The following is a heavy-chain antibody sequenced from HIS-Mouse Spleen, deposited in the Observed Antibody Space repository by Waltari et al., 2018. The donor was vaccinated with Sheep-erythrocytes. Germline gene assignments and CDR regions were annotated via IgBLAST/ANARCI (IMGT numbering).Heavy chain of an antibody. CDR1: GGSISSYY. CDR3: ARGYCSSTSCYGYFQH. D-gene: IGHD2-2*01. Sequence: QVQLQESGPGLVKPSETLSLTCTVSGGSISSYYWSWIRQPPGKGLEWIGYIYYSGSTNSNPPLKSRVTISVDTSKNQFSLKLSSVTAADTAVYYCARGYCSSTSCYGYFQHWGQGTLVTVSS. CDR2: IYYSGST. V-gene: IGHV4-59*08. J-gene: IGHJ1*01.